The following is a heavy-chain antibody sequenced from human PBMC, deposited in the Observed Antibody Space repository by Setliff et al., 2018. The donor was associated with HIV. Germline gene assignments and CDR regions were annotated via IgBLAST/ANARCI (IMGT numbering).Heavy chain of an antibody. CDR2: INWSGSSA. CDR3: AKGYITMIVRDAPHV. V-gene: IGHV3-43*01. CDR1: GFSFDDYT. D-gene: IGHD3-22*01. J-gene: IGHJ3*01. Sequence: GGSLSLSCAASGFSFDDYTMHWVRQAPGKGLEWVSLINWSGSSAYYADSVKGRFTISRDNSKNSLYLQMSSLRPEDTALYHCAKGYITMIVRDAPHVWGQGTMVTVSS.